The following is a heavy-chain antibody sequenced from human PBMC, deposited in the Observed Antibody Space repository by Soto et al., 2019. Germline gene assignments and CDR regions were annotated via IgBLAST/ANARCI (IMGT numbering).Heavy chain of an antibody. Sequence: GGSLRLSCAASGFTFSNSWMNWVRQAPGKGLEWVGRIKSKTDGGTTDYAAPVKGRFTISRDDSKNTLYLQMNSLKTEDTAVYYCTTDRVARPALYYYGMDVWGQGTTVTVSS. J-gene: IGHJ6*02. CDR3: TTDRVARPALYYYGMDV. V-gene: IGHV3-15*07. CDR1: GFTFSNSW. D-gene: IGHD2-15*01. CDR2: IKSKTDGGTT.